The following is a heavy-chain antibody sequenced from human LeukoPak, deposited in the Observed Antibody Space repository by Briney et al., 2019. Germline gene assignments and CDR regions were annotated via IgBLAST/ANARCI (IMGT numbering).Heavy chain of an antibody. J-gene: IGHJ3*01. CDR1: GFTFNDYG. CDR3: ARQAVARPFDL. CDR2: INWNGDST. V-gene: IGHV3-20*04. Sequence: PGGSLRLSCVASGFTFNDYGMSWIRQAPGKGLEWVSGINWNGDSTGYADSVKGRFTISRDNAQSSLNLQMNSLRAGDTAVYYCARQAVARPFDLWGQGTMVAVSS.